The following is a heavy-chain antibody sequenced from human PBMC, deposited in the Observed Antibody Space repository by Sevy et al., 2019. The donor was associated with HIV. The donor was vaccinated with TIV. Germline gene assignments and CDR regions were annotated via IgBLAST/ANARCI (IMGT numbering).Heavy chain of an antibody. D-gene: IGHD2-15*01. Sequence: GESLKIFCAASGFTFSSYSMNWVRQAPGKGLEWVSYISSSSSTIYYADSVKGRFTISRDNAKNSLYLQMNSLRAEDTAVYYCARVGIVVGGAFDIWGQGTMVTVSS. CDR1: GFTFSSYS. V-gene: IGHV3-48*01. CDR3: ARVGIVVGGAFDI. CDR2: ISSSSSTI. J-gene: IGHJ3*02.